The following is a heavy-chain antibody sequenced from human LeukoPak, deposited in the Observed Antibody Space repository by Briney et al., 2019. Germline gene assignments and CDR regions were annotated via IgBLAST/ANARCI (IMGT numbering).Heavy chain of an antibody. CDR1: GFTFSSYA. J-gene: IGHJ6*03. CDR2: ISHNGDST. V-gene: IGHV3-64*01. CDR3: ARSASPLITNYYYYMDV. D-gene: IGHD1-20*01. Sequence: SGGSLRLSCAASGFTFSSYAMHWVRQAPGKGLEYVSAISHNGDSTSYANSLKGRFTISRDNSKNTLYLQMGSLRAEDMAVYYCARSASPLITNYYYYMDVWGKGTAVTVSS.